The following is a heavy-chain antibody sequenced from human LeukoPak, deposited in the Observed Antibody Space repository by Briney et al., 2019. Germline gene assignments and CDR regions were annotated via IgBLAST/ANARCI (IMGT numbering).Heavy chain of an antibody. CDR2: IYYSGST. CDR3: ARLSRGLPQPDYDFWSGFPNWFDP. Sequence: PPETLSLTCTVSGGSISSSSYYWGWIRQPPGKGLEWIGSIYYSGSTYYNPSLKSRVTISVDTSKNQFSLKLSSVTAADTAVYYCARLSRGLPQPDYDFWSGFPNWFDPWGQGTLVTVSS. D-gene: IGHD3-3*01. CDR1: GGSISSSSYY. V-gene: IGHV4-39*01. J-gene: IGHJ5*02.